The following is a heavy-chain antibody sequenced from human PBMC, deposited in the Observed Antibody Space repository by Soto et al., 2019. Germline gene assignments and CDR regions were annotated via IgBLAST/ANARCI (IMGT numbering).Heavy chain of an antibody. CDR1: GFTFTDFY. CDR2: IRPDGTET. Sequence: EVQLVQSGGGLVQPGGSLRLSCVGSGFTFTDFYMNWVRQAPGKGLEWVANIRPDGTETNYVESVRGRFTTSRDNAKNSLFLQMNSLRADDTALYCCAGWGGHDYNYWGQGILVTVSS. D-gene: IGHD4-4*01. J-gene: IGHJ4*02. CDR3: AGWGGHDYNY. V-gene: IGHV3-7*03.